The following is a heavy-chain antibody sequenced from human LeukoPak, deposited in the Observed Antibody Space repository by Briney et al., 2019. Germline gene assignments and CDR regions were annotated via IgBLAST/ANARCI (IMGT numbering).Heavy chain of an antibody. CDR3: ARVYYYDSSGYLPRGGPFDY. Sequence: PGGSLRLSCAASGFTFSGYDMSWVRQAPGKGLEWVSGISAGGGSTYYADSVKGRFTISRDNSKNTLYLQMNSLRAEDTAVYYCARVYYYDSSGYLPRGGPFDYWGQGTLVTVSS. D-gene: IGHD3-22*01. CDR2: ISAGGGST. V-gene: IGHV3-23*01. J-gene: IGHJ4*02. CDR1: GFTFSGYD.